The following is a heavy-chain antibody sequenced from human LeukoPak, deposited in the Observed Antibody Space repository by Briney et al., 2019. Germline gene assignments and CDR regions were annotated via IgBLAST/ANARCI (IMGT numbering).Heavy chain of an antibody. CDR1: GYTFTGDY. J-gene: IGHJ2*01. D-gene: IGHD6-13*01. CDR2: INPKNGGT. CDR3: AKDPQYSSSWTRYWYFDL. V-gene: IGHV1-2*02. Sequence: ASVKVSCKASGYTFTGDYLHWVRQAPGQGLEWMGWINPKNGGTKYAQKFQGRVTMTRDTSISTAYMELSRLTYDDTAVYYCAKDPQYSSSWTRYWYFDLWGRGTLVTVSS.